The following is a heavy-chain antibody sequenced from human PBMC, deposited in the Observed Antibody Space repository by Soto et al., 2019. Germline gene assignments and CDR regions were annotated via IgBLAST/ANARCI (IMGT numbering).Heavy chain of an antibody. CDR2: ISYDGTNK. D-gene: IGHD2-21*02. Sequence: QMQLVESGGGVVQPGESLRLSCAGSGFTFSSYALHWVRQAPGKGLEWLAFISYDGTNKVYTGSVDGRFTVSRDNSKTTMFLALKSLRTQDTAVYYCARRPPLVLVMTSMTWFGPWGQGTLVIVSS. CDR3: ARRPPLVLVMTSMTWFGP. CDR1: GFTFSSYA. V-gene: IGHV3-30-3*01. J-gene: IGHJ5*02.